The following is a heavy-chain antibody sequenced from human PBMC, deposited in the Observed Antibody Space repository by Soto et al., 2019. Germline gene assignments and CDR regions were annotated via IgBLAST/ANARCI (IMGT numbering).Heavy chain of an antibody. J-gene: IGHJ3*02. D-gene: IGHD3-3*01. V-gene: IGHV4-34*01. CDR2: INHSGST. CDR3: ARPQLRFRSAFDI. Sequence: SETLSLTCAVYGGSFSGYYWSWIRQPPGKGLEWIGEINHSGSTNYNPSLKSRVTISVDTSKSQFSLKLSSVTAADTAVYYCARPQLRFRSAFDIWGQGTMVTVSS. CDR1: GGSFSGYY.